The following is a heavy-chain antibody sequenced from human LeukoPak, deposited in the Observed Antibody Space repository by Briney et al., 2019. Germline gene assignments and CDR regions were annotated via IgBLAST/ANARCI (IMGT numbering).Heavy chain of an antibody. D-gene: IGHD3-16*01. J-gene: IGHJ3*01. CDR1: GFTFSNAW. CDR3: TTDVSGLNRYDYVWGSRV. V-gene: IGHV3-15*01. Sequence: GGSLRLSCAASGFTFSNAWMSWVRQAPGKGLEWVGRIKSKTDGGTTDYAAPVKGRFTISRDDSKNTLYLQMNSLKTEDTAVYYCTTDVSGLNRYDYVWGSRVWGQGTMVTVSS. CDR2: IKSKTDGGTT.